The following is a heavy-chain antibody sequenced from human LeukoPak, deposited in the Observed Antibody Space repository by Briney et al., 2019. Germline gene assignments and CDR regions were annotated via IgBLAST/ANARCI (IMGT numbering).Heavy chain of an antibody. V-gene: IGHV4-34*01. CDR1: GGSFSGYY. CDR2: INHSGST. Sequence: SETLSLTCAVYGGSFSGYYWSWIRQPPGKGLEWIGEINHSGSTNYNPSLKSRVTISVDTSKNQFSLKLSPVTAADTAVYYCARSRITMVRGVIIKYGMDVWGQGTTVTVSS. D-gene: IGHD3-10*01. J-gene: IGHJ6*02. CDR3: ARSRITMVRGVIIKYGMDV.